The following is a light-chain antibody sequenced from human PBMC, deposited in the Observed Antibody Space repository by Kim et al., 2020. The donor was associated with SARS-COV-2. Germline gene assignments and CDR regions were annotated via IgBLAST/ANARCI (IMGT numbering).Light chain of an antibody. CDR2: QDS. CDR1: KLGDKY. V-gene: IGLV3-1*01. J-gene: IGLJ2*01. CDR3: QAWDSSHVV. Sequence: SLSPGQTASIPCSGDKLGDKYACWYQQKPGQSPVLVIYQDSKRPSGIPERFSGSNSGNTATLTISGTQAMDEADYYCQAWDSSHVVFGGGTQLTVL.